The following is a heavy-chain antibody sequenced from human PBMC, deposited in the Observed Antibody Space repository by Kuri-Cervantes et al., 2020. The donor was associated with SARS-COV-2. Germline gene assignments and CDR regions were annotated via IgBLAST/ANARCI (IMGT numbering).Heavy chain of an antibody. CDR1: GFTFSHYS. CDR2: IGSSSSII. V-gene: IGHV3-48*01. J-gene: IGHJ6*02. D-gene: IGHD3-10*01. CDR3: ARERYYSGHYGMDV. Sequence: GESLKISCAASGFTFSHYSMNWVRQAPGKGLEWVSYIGSSSSIIYYADSMKGRFTISRDKAKNSLSLQMNSLRAEDTAVYYCARERYYSGHYGMDVWGQGTTVTVSS.